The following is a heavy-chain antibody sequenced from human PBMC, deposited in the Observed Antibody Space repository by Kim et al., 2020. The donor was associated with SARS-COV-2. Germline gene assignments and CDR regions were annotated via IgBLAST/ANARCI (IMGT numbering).Heavy chain of an antibody. V-gene: IGHV5-51*01. CDR1: GYSFTSYW. Sequence: GESLKISCKGSGYSFTSYWIGWVRQMPGKGLEWMGIIYPGDSDTRYSPSFQGQVTISADKSISTAYLQWSSLKASDTAMYYCARHEYSSGWYPDNWFDPWGQGTLVTVSS. CDR2: IYPGDSDT. D-gene: IGHD6-19*01. CDR3: ARHEYSSGWYPDNWFDP. J-gene: IGHJ5*02.